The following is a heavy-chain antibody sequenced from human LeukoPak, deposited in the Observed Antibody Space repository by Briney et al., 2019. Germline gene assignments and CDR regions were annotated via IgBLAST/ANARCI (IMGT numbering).Heavy chain of an antibody. D-gene: IGHD6-13*01. CDR3: ARHRNTGIAAAANDY. J-gene: IGHJ4*02. CDR1: GFTFSSYG. V-gene: IGHV3-30*03. Sequence: PGGSLRLSCAASGFTFSSYGMHWVRQAPGKGLEWVAVISYDGSNKYYADSVKGRFTISRDNSKNTLYLQMNSLRAEDTAVYYCARHRNTGIAAAANDYWGQGTLVTVSS. CDR2: ISYDGSNK.